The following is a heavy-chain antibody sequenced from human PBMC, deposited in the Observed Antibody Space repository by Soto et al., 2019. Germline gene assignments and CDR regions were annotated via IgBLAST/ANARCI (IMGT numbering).Heavy chain of an antibody. J-gene: IGHJ4*02. CDR1: GGSISGGRCY. CDR2: IHYSGTT. Sequence: QVQLQESGPGLVKASQTLSLTCTVSGGSISGGRCYWSWIRQHPGKGLEWIGNIHYSGTTHYNPSFKSRFTISIDTSKNNFSLKLRSVTAADTAVYFCARGGGVIAPVEFWGQGTLVTVSS. CDR3: ARGGGVIAPVEF. V-gene: IGHV4-31*03. D-gene: IGHD3-16*02.